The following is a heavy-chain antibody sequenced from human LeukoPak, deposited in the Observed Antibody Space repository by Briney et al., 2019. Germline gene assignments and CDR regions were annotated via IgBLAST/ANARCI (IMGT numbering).Heavy chain of an antibody. CDR2: INHSGST. CDR1: GGSFSGYY. CDR3: ARDHVLRYFDWLLRPGYFDY. J-gene: IGHJ4*02. V-gene: IGHV4-34*01. D-gene: IGHD3-9*01. Sequence: KTSETLSLTCAVYGGSFSGYYWSWIRQPPGKGLEWIGEINHSGSTNYNPSLKSRVTISVDTSKNQFSLKLSSVTAADTAVYYCARDHVLRYFDWLLRPGYFDYWGQGTLVTVSS.